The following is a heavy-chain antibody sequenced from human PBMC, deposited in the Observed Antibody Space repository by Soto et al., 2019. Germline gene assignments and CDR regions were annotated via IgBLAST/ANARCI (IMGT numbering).Heavy chain of an antibody. CDR1: GYTFTGYY. D-gene: IGHD3-3*01. V-gene: IGHV1-2*02. CDR3: ARDAIYDFWSGYFQSYYYYYCMDV. Sequence: ASVKVSCKASGYTFTGYYMHWVRQAPGQGLEWMGWINPNRGGTNYAQKFQGRVTMTRDTCISTAYMELRRLRSDDTAVYYCARDAIYDFWSGYFQSYYYYYCMDVWGQGTTVTVSS. CDR2: INPNRGGT. J-gene: IGHJ6*02.